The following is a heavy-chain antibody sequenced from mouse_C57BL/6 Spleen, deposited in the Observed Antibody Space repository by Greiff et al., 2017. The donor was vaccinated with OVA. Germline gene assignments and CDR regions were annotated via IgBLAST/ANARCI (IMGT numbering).Heavy chain of an antibody. CDR3: ATSTMVTTRGYWYFDV. CDR2: INPNNGGT. J-gene: IGHJ1*03. D-gene: IGHD2-2*01. Sequence: VQLQQSGPELVKPGASVKIPCKASGYTFTDYNMDWVKQSHGKSLEWIGDINPNNGGTIYNQKFKGKATLTVDKSSSTAYMELRSLTSEDTAVYYCATSTMVTTRGYWYFDVWGTGTTVTVSS. V-gene: IGHV1-18*01. CDR1: GYTFTDYN.